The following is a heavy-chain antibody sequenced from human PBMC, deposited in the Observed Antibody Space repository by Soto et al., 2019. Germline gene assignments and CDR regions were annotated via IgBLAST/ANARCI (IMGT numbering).Heavy chain of an antibody. D-gene: IGHD3-10*01. CDR1: GFTFSSYG. CDR2: ISYDGSNK. V-gene: IGHV3-30*18. CDR3: AKLRWGGRSPHRGYVDY. Sequence: QVQLVESGGGVVQPGRSLRLSCAASGFTFSSYGMHWVRQAPGKGLEWVAVISYDGSNKYYADSVKGRFTISRDNSKNTLYMQMNSLRAEDTAVYYCAKLRWGGRSPHRGYVDYWGQGTLVTVSS. J-gene: IGHJ4*02.